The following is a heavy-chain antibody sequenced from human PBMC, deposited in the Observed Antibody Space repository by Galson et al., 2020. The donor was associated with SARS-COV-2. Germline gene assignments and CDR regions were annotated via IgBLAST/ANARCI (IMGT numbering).Heavy chain of an antibody. J-gene: IGHJ4*02. D-gene: IGHD5-18*01. CDR3: ARPIVVDTTTMNYFRS. CDR2: VSYDGANR. V-gene: IGHV3-30*01. Sequence: GGSLRLSCAASGFTFSNYAMHWVRQAPGKGLEWVAAVSYDGANRFYGDSVKGRFTITRDNSKNTLYLQMNSLRPEDTAMYYCARPIVVDTTTMNYFRSWGQGTLVTVSS. CDR1: GFTFSNYA.